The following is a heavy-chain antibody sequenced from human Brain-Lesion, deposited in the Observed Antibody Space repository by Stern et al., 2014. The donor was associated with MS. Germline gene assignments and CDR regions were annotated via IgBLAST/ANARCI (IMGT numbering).Heavy chain of an antibody. V-gene: IGHV4-39*01. D-gene: IGHD2-15*01. Sequence: QLQLQESGPGLVKPSETLSLTCTVAGGSVSSTSYAWAWIRQPPGKGLEWIGTIYYSGNTYYSPSLKSRLTISLDTSQTQFSLPRRFVTAADTAVYYCAGEEDIRYCSGGSCTGNWFDPWGQGTLVTVSS. CDR3: AGEEDIRYCSGGSCTGNWFDP. CDR2: IYYSGNT. J-gene: IGHJ5*02. CDR1: GGSVSSTSYA.